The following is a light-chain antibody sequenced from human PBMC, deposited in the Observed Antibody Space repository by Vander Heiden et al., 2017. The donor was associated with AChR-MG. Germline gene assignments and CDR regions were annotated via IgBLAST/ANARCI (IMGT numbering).Light chain of an antibody. Sequence: EIVLTQSPGTLSLSPGERATLSCRDSQSVSSNYLAWYQQKPGQAPRLLIFGASSRATGIPDRFSGSGSGTDFTLTISRLEPQDFALYYCQQYGSSPPHTFGQGTKLEIK. CDR2: GAS. CDR3: QQYGSSPPHT. CDR1: QSVSSNY. V-gene: IGKV3-20*01. J-gene: IGKJ2*01.